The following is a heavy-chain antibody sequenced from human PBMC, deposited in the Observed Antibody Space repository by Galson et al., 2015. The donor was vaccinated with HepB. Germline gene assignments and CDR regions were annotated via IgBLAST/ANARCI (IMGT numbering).Heavy chain of an antibody. Sequence: SVKVSCKASGGAFNRNSINWMRQAPGQGLEWMGGITPMFGRANYAQKFQGRVIITADDSTNTAYMELRSLRTEDTAMYYCARGFSGEPSLQYFFFWGLGTLVTVS. V-gene: IGHV1-69*13. CDR2: ITPMFGRA. J-gene: IGHJ4*02. D-gene: IGHD3-3*01. CDR1: GGAFNRNS. CDR3: ARGFSGEPSLQYFFF.